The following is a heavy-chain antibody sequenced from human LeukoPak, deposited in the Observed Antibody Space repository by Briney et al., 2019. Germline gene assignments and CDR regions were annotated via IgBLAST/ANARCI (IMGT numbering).Heavy chain of an antibody. CDR2: INTNSGGT. CDR1: GYTFTGYY. Sequence: ASVKVSCTASGYTFTGYYMHWVRQAPGQGLEWMGRINTNSGGTNYAKKFQGRVTMTRDTSISTAYMELSRLRSDDTAVYYCARSQWLILFDYWGQGTLVTVSS. D-gene: IGHD6-19*01. J-gene: IGHJ4*02. CDR3: ARSQWLILFDY. V-gene: IGHV1-2*06.